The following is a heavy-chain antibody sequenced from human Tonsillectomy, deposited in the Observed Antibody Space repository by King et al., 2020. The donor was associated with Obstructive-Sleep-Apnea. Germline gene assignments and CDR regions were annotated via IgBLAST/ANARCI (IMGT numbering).Heavy chain of an antibody. D-gene: IGHD3-10*01. Sequence: QLVQSGAEVKKPGASVKVSCKASGYTFTGYYIHWVRQAPGQGLEWMGWISPNSGATKYAQKFHYRVTMTRETPISTAYMDLSRLRSDDTAIYYCARDMNAYDSTSPAYWGQGTLVTVSS. CDR3: ARDMNAYDSTSPAY. CDR2: ISPNSGAT. CDR1: GYTFTGYY. J-gene: IGHJ4*02. V-gene: IGHV1-2*02.